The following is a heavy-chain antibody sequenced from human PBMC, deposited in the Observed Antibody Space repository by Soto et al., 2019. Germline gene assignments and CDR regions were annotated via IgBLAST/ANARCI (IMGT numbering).Heavy chain of an antibody. CDR2: IYYSGST. CDR1: GGSISSSSYY. D-gene: IGHD6-19*01. Sequence: QLQLQESGPGLVKPSETLSLTCTVSGGSISSSSYYWGWIRQPPGKGLEWIGSIYYSGSTYYNPSLKSRVTISVDTSKNQFSLKLSSVTAADTAVYYCARHGYSSGWYFYFDYWGQGTLVTVSS. CDR3: ARHGYSSGWYFYFDY. J-gene: IGHJ4*02. V-gene: IGHV4-39*01.